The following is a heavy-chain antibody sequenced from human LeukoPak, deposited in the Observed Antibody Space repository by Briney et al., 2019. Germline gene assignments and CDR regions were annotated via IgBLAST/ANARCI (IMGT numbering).Heavy chain of an antibody. Sequence: PGGSLRLSCAASGFTFSSYAMHWVRKAPGKGLEWGAVISYDGSNKYYADSVKGRFTISRDNSKNTLYLQMNSLRAEDTAVYYCARDFSSSDSYYYYGMDVWGQGTTVTVSS. J-gene: IGHJ6*02. V-gene: IGHV3-30*04. CDR2: ISYDGSNK. D-gene: IGHD6-13*01. CDR1: GFTFSSYA. CDR3: ARDFSSSDSYYYYGMDV.